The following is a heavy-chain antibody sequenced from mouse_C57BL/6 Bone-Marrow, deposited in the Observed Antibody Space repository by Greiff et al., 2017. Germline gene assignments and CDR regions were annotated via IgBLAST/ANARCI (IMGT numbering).Heavy chain of an antibody. Sequence: VMLVESGAELAKPGASVKLSCKASGYTFTSYWMHWVKQRPGQGLEWIGYINPSSGYTKYNQKFKDKATLTADKSSSTAYMQLSSLTYEDSAVYYCAIEPLGYCDVWGTGTTVTVSS. CDR3: AIEPLGYCDV. CDR2: INPSSGYT. V-gene: IGHV1-7*01. CDR1: GYTFTSYW. J-gene: IGHJ1*03.